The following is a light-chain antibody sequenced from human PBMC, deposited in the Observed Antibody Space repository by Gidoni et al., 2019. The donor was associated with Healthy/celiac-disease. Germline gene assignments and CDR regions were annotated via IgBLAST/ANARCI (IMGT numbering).Light chain of an antibody. Sequence: QSALTHPASVSGSPGQSIPISCTGTSSDVGGYNYVSWYQHHPGKAPKLMIYDVSNRPSGVSNRFSGSKSGNTASLTISGLQAEDEADYYCSSYTSSSTLEGYVFGTGTKVTVL. V-gene: IGLV2-14*03. CDR1: SSDVGGYNY. J-gene: IGLJ1*01. CDR3: SSYTSSSTLEGYV. CDR2: DVS.